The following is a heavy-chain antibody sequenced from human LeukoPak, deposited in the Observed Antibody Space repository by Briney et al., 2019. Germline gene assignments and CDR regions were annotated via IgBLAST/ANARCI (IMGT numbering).Heavy chain of an antibody. CDR2: VRYDGSNE. D-gene: IGHD5-18*01. CDR1: GFTFSSYW. Sequence: GGSLRLSCAASGFTFSSYWMSWVRQAPGKGLEWVAFVRYDGSNEYYGDSVKGRFTISRDNSKNTPYLQMNSLRAEDTAVYYCAKATYSYGNFDYWGQGTLVTVSS. CDR3: AKATYSYGNFDY. J-gene: IGHJ4*02. V-gene: IGHV3-30*02.